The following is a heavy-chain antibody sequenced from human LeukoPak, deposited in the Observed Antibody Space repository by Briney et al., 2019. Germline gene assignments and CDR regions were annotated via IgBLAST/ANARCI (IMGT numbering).Heavy chain of an antibody. CDR2: TRNEANTYTT. CDR3: ASPVGATTVRAFDI. CDR1: GFIFSDHY. J-gene: IGHJ3*02. Sequence: GGSLRLSCASSGFIFSDHYMEWVRQAPGKGLEWVGRTRNEANTYTTKYAASVKGRFTISRDDSKNSLYLQMNSLKTEDTAVYYCASPVGATTVRAFDIWGQGTMVTVSS. D-gene: IGHD1-26*01. V-gene: IGHV3-72*01.